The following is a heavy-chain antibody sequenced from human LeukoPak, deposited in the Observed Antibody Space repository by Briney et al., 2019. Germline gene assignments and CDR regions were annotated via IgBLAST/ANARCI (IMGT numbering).Heavy chain of an antibody. V-gene: IGHV3-48*03. J-gene: IGHJ3*02. CDR2: ISSSGSTI. D-gene: IGHD5-18*01. CDR1: GFTFSSYE. Sequence: GGSLRLSCAASGFTFSSYEMNWVRQAPGKGLEWAAYISSSGSTIYHADSMKGRFTISRDNAKNSLYLQLSSLRAEDTAVYFCARVDTAMPLGFDIWGQGTMVTVSS. CDR3: ARVDTAMPLGFDI.